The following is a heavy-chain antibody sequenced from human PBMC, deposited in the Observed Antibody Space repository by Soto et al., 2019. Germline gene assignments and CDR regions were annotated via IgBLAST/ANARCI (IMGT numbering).Heavy chain of an antibody. J-gene: IGHJ4*02. V-gene: IGHV3-30-3*01. CDR1: GFTVSYFG. Sequence: QVQLVESGGGVVQPGRSLRLSCAASGFTVSYFGLHWVRQAPGKGLEWVAFISSDGGKAYYADSMKGRFTISRDNSMNTLDLQMNSLKPEDTAVYYCARDWAWNYDYWGQGTLVTVSS. CDR2: ISSDGGKA. D-gene: IGHD1-7*01. CDR3: ARDWAWNYDY.